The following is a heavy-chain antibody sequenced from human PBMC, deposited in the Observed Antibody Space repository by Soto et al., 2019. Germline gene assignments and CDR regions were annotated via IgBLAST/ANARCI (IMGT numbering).Heavy chain of an antibody. CDR1: GFTFSNYG. V-gene: IGHV3-30*18. J-gene: IGHJ4*02. CDR2: ISFDGSNQ. Sequence: QVQLAESGGGVVQPGRSLRLSCVASGFTFSNYGMHWVRQAPGKGLEWVTIISFDGSNQNYADSVKGRFTISRDNSKNTLYLQMNSLRAEDTAVYYCAKGSSSWYYPYFDYWGQGTLVTVSS. D-gene: IGHD6-13*01. CDR3: AKGSSSWYYPYFDY.